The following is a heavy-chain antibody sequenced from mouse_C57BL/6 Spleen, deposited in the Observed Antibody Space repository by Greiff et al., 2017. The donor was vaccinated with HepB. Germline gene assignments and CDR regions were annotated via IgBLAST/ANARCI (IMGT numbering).Heavy chain of an antibody. J-gene: IGHJ3*01. CDR2: IYPRSGNT. V-gene: IGHV1-81*01. CDR3: ARSRGETAQASFAY. D-gene: IGHD3-2*02. Sequence: QVQLQQSGAELARPGASVKLSCKASGYTFTSYGISWVKQRTGQGLEWIGEIYPRSGNTYYNEKFKGKATLTADKSSSTAYMELRSLTSEDSAVYFWARSRGETAQASFAYWGQGTLVTVSA. CDR1: GYTFTSYG.